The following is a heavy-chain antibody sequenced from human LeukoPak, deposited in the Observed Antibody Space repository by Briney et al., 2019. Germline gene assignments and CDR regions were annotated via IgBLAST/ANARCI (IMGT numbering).Heavy chain of an antibody. CDR1: GYTFTNYY. CDR3: ARGISCSGGSCRYFDY. V-gene: IGHV1-46*01. CDR2: INPSACST. D-gene: IGHD2-15*01. Sequence: ASVKVSCKASGYTFTNYYMHWVRQAPGQGLAGMGLINPSACSTNYAQNFQGRVTMTRDTSTSTVCMELSSLRSEDTAVYYCARGISCSGGSCRYFDYWGQGTLVTVSS. J-gene: IGHJ4*02.